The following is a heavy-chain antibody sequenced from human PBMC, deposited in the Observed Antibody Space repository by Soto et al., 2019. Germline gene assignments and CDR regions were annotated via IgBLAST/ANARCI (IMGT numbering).Heavy chain of an antibody. V-gene: IGHV3-11*06. CDR3: ARDGVATKTCDY. D-gene: IGHD5-12*01. CDR2: ISSSSSYT. J-gene: IGHJ4*02. CDR1: GFTFSDYY. Sequence: QVQLVESGGGLVKPGGSLRLSCAASGFTFSDYYMSWIRQAPGKGLEWVSYISSSSSYTNYADSVKGRFTISRDNAKNSLYLQMNSLRAEDTAVYYCARDGVATKTCDYWGQGTLVTVSS.